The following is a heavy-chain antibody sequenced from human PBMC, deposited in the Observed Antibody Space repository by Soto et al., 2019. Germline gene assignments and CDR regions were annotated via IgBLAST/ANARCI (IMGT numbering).Heavy chain of an antibody. CDR1: GSSIRPYY. CDR3: TRVGAYYGDYPNFDY. V-gene: IGHV4-59*01. D-gene: IGHD4-17*01. Sequence: NPSETLSLTCSVSGSSIRPYYWSWIRQPPRNVMEWIGNIYDSGSTNYNPSLKSGVIMSVASSKNQVSLKLNSMTAADTAVYYCTRVGAYYGDYPNFDYWGQGALVTVSS. CDR2: IYDSGST. J-gene: IGHJ4*02.